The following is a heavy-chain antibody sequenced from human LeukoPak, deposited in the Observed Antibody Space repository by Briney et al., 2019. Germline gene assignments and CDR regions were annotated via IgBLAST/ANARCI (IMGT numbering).Heavy chain of an antibody. Sequence: GGSLRLSCAASGFTFSSYGMHWVRQAPGKGLEWVAVIWYDGSNKYYADSVKGRFIISRDNSKNTLYLQMNSLRAEDTAVYYCARESLSLNYYDSSGYFEGPTDYWGQGTLVTVSS. V-gene: IGHV3-33*01. D-gene: IGHD3-22*01. J-gene: IGHJ4*02. CDR3: ARESLSLNYYDSSGYFEGPTDY. CDR1: GFTFSSYG. CDR2: IWYDGSNK.